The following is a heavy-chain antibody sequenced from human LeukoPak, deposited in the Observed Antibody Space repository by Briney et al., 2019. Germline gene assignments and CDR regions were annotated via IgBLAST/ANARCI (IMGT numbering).Heavy chain of an antibody. D-gene: IGHD7-27*01. V-gene: IGHV4-59*01. CDR1: GGSISSYY. Sequence: SETLSLTCTVSGGSISSYYWSWIRQPPGKGLEWVGYIYYSGSTNYNPSLKSRVTISVATSTNQFSLKLSSVTAADTAVYYCAKSRTGDGLDYWGQATLVTVSS. CDR2: IYYSGST. CDR3: AKSRTGDGLDY. J-gene: IGHJ4*02.